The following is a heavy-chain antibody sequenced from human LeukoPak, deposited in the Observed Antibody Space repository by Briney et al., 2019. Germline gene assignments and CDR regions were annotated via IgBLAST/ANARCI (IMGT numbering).Heavy chain of an antibody. CDR2: IYYSGST. J-gene: IGHJ3*02. Sequence: SETLSLTCTVSGGSISSSSYYWGWIRQPPGKGLEWIGSIYYSGSTYYNPSLKSRVTISVDTSKNQFSLKLNSVTAADTAVYYCASNFAISAGSAYDIWGQGTMVTVSS. CDR3: ASNFAISAGSAYDI. CDR1: GGSISSSSYY. D-gene: IGHD1-14*01. V-gene: IGHV4-39*07.